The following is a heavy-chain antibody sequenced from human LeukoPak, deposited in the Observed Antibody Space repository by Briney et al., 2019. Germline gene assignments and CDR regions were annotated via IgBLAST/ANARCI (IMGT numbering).Heavy chain of an antibody. CDR1: RYTFTSYY. CDR3: ARDYASGYSYAPGY. J-gene: IGHJ4*02. CDR2: INPSGGST. V-gene: IGHV1-46*01. Sequence: GASVTVSCKASRYTFTSYYMHWVRQAPGQGLEWMGIINPSGGSTSYAQKFQGRVTMTRDMSTSTVYMELSSLRSEDTAVYYCARDYASGYSYAPGYWGQGTLVTVSS. D-gene: IGHD5-18*01.